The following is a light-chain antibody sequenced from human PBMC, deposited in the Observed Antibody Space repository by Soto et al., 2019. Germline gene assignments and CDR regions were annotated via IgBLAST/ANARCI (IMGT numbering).Light chain of an antibody. CDR1: QSVSSN. Sequence: EIVMTQSPATLSVSPVERATLSCMASQSVSSNLAWYQQKPGQAPRLLIYGASSRATGIPDRFSGSGSGTDFTLTISRLEPEDFALYYCQQHDILPITFGQGTRLEIK. V-gene: IGKV3-20*01. CDR3: QQHDILPIT. J-gene: IGKJ5*01. CDR2: GAS.